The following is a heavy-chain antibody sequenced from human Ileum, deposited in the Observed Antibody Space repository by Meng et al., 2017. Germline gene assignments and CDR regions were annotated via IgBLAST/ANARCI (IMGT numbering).Heavy chain of an antibody. V-gene: IGHV4-4*02. Sequence: QVPRQWSGPGLVKPSGTLPLTCAVSGGSIRGGTWWSWVRQPPGKGLQWIGQFHPGSGAAYNPSLETRVTISVDTSKNQFSLELTSVTAADTAVYYCARGIGDIRVGFDYWGQGILVTVSS. D-gene: IGHD5-12*01. CDR3: ARGIGDIRVGFDY. CDR2: FHPGSGA. CDR1: GGSIRGGTW. J-gene: IGHJ4*02.